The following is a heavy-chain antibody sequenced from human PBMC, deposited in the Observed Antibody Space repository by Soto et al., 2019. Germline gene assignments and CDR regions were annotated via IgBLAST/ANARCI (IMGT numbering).Heavy chain of an antibody. CDR2: IYYSGST. CDR3: ARTPGY. CDR1: GGAXXXXXXX. J-gene: IGHJ4*02. V-gene: IGHV4-31*03. Sequence: QVQLQESGPGLVKPSQTLSLTCTVSGGAXXXXXXXXXWIRQHPGKGLEWIGYIYYSGSTYYKPSLKSRVTISVDTSKXXXSLKLSXVTAADTAVHYCARTPGYWGQGTLVTVSS.